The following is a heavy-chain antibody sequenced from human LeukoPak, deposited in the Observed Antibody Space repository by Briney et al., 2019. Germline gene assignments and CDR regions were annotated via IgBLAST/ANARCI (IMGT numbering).Heavy chain of an antibody. J-gene: IGHJ6*02. V-gene: IGHV1-8*01. Sequence: GASVKVSCKASGYTFTSYDINWVRQATGQGLEWMGWMNPNSGNTGYAQKFQGRVTMTRNTSISTAYMELSSLRSEDTAVYYCARATGYDFWSGYYSYYYYYGMDVWGQGTTVTVSS. CDR2: MNPNSGNT. CDR1: GYTFTSYD. D-gene: IGHD3-3*01. CDR3: ARATGYDFWSGYYSYYYYYGMDV.